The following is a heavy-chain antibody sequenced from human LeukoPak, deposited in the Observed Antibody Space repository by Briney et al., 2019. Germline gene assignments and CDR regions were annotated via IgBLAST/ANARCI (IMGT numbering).Heavy chain of an antibody. CDR3: ARDPMTTVTTNAFDI. V-gene: IGHV4-31*03. CDR1: GGSISSGGYC. CDR2: IYYSGST. J-gene: IGHJ3*02. D-gene: IGHD4-17*01. Sequence: SQTLSLTCTVSGGSISSGGYCWSWIRQHPGKGLEWIGYIYYSGSTYYNPSLKSRVTISVDTSKNQFSLKLSSVTAADTAVYYCARDPMTTVTTNAFDIWGQGTMVTVSS.